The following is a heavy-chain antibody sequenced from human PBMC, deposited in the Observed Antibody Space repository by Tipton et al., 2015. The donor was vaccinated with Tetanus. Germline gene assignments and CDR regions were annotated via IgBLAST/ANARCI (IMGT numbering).Heavy chain of an antibody. CDR1: GFTFSSYG. D-gene: IGHD6-13*01. V-gene: IGHV3-30*18. CDR2: ISYDGSNK. J-gene: IGHJ4*02. Sequence: SLRLSCAASGFTFSSYGMHWVRQAPGKGLEWVAVISYDGSNKYYADSVKGRFTISRDNSKNTLYLQMNSLRAEDTALYYCAKDGAAAGTSPFDYWGQGTLVTVSS. CDR3: AKDGAAAGTSPFDY.